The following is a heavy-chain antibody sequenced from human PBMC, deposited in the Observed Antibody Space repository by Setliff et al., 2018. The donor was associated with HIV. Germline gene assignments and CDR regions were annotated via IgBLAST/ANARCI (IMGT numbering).Heavy chain of an antibody. D-gene: IGHD3-10*01. CDR3: ATDGGLWFGRHSYLQN. CDR1: GGSISNSRYY. Sequence: ASETLSLTCTVSGGSISNSRYYWSWIRQPPGKGLEWIGSIYYSGSTYYNPSLKSRVTISVDTSKNQFSLKLSSVTAADAAVYYCATDGGLWFGRHSYLQNWGQGTLVTVSS. CDR2: IYYSGST. V-gene: IGHV4-39*02. J-gene: IGHJ1*01.